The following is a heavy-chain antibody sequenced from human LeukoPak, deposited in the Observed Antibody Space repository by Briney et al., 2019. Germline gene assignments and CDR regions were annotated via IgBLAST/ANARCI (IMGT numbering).Heavy chain of an antibody. Sequence: SETLSLTCAVYGGSFSGYYWSWIRQPPGKGLEWIGEINHSGSTNYNPSLKSRVTISVDTSKSQFSLKLSSVTAADTAVYYCARVRDGSGSSVFDYWGQGTLVTVSS. CDR2: INHSGST. V-gene: IGHV4-34*01. CDR1: GGSFSGYY. D-gene: IGHD3-10*01. J-gene: IGHJ4*02. CDR3: ARVRDGSGSSVFDY.